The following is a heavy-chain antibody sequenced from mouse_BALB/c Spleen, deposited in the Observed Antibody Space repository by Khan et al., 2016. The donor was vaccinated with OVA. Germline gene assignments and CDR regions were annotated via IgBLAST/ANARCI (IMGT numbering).Heavy chain of an antibody. CDR3: ARTARIKY. J-gene: IGHJ2*01. V-gene: IGHV3-2*02. CDR1: GYSITSGYG. Sequence: EVQLQESGPGLVKPSQSLSLTCTVNGYSITSGYGWNWIRQFPGNKLEWMGYISYSGSTNYNPTLKSRISITRDTSKNQFFLQLNSVTTEDTATYYCARTARIKYWGQGTTLTVSS. CDR2: ISYSGST. D-gene: IGHD1-2*01.